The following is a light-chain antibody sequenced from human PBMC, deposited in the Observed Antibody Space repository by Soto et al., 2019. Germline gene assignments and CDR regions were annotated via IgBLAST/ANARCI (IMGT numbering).Light chain of an antibody. CDR1: QSVSSSY. Sequence: EIVLTQSPGTLSLSPGERATLSCRASQSVSSSYLAWYQQKPGQAPRLLICGASTRATGIPDRFSGSGSGTDFTLTISRLEPEDFAVYYCQYYGQKFGQGTKVDI. V-gene: IGKV3-20*01. CDR2: GAS. CDR3: QYYGQK. J-gene: IGKJ1*01.